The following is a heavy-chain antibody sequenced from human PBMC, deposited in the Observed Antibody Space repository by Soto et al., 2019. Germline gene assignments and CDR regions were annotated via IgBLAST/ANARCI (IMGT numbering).Heavy chain of an antibody. V-gene: IGHV1-46*01. Sequence: QMQLVQSGAEVKKPGASVKVSCKASGYTFTSYYLHWVRQAPGQGLEWMGMISPSGGSTSYAQKFQGRVTVTRDTSTSTAYMELNSLRSEDTAVYYCAGEGSVDANWFDPCGQGTLVTVSS. CDR1: GYTFTSYY. CDR3: AGEGSVDANWFDP. J-gene: IGHJ5*02. CDR2: ISPSGGST.